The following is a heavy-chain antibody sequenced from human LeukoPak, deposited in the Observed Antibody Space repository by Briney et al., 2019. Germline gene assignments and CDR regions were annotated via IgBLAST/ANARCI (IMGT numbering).Heavy chain of an antibody. J-gene: IGHJ6*01. Sequence: PSQTLSLTCVVSGDSIIRGGYCWSWIRQHPGKGLEWIGSIHYSGNTFHNPSLKSRIAISADTSKTQFSLKVSSVTAADTAVYYCARDGAAAPPHNYYGMDVWGQGTTVTVSS. D-gene: IGHD6-13*01. CDR2: IHYSGNT. CDR1: GDSIIRGGYC. CDR3: ARDGAAAPPHNYYGMDV. V-gene: IGHV4-31*11.